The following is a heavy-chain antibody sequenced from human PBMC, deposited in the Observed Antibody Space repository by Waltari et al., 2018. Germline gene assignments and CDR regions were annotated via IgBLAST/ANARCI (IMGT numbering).Heavy chain of an antibody. CDR2: VDHSGSA. Sequence: QLRLQQWGAGLLKPSETLSLTCAVSGGSFNGYYWSWIRQTPGKGLEWIGEVDHSGSANYSPSLKSRVTVSLDTSNKQVFLTLTSVTAADTGIYYCARDARDWEAVDNTYLDSWGQGTLVAVSS. J-gene: IGHJ4*02. D-gene: IGHD2-21*02. V-gene: IGHV4-34*01. CDR3: ARDARDWEAVDNTYLDS. CDR1: GGSFNGYY.